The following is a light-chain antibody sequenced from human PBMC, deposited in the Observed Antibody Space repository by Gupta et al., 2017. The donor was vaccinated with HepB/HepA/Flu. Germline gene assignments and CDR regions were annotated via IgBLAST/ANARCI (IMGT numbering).Light chain of an antibody. V-gene: IGLV1-44*01. CDR3: AAWDDSKNARV. CDR1: SSNVGSNN. CDR2: SNN. J-gene: IGLJ2*01. Sequence: QSVLTQPPSASGPPVQSVTISCTGSSSNVGSNNVNWYQQHPGTDPNLLIYSNNKRPSGVADRFSGSKSGTSASLAISGLQSEEEADYYCAAWDDSKNARVFGGGTKLTVL.